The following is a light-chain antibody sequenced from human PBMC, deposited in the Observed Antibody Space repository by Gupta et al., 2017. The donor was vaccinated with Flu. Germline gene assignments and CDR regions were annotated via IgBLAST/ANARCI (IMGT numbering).Light chain of an antibody. J-gene: IGKJ2*01. CDR3: QQAHSAPFP. Sequence: DIQVTHPPSSVSASVGDRVTIACRASQDLGNWMAWYQQKPGIAPKLLIYGASSLQSGVPSRFSGSGSGTDFTLTISSLQPEDFATYYCQQAHSAPFPFGAGTKLEIK. V-gene: IGKV1-12*01. CDR2: GAS. CDR1: QDLGNW.